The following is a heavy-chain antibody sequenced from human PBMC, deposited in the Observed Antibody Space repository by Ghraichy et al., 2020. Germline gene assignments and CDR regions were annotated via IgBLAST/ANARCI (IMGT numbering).Heavy chain of an antibody. J-gene: IGHJ6*02. V-gene: IGHV3-64D*06. CDR2: ISSDGGGK. Sequence: GGSLRLSCAASGFTFSNYAMHWVRQAPGKGLEYVSDISSDGGGKYYADSVKGRFTISRDNSKNTLYLQMSSLRAEDTAVYYCVKVIYSSALASYYYYGMDVWGQGTTVTVSS. CDR3: VKVIYSSALASYYYYGMDV. CDR1: GFTFSNYA. D-gene: IGHD3-22*01.